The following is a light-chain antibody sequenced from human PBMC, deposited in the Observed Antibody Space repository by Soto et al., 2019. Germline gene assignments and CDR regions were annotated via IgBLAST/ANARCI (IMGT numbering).Light chain of an antibody. V-gene: IGLV1-40*01. J-gene: IGLJ1*01. Sequence: QSVLTQPPSVSGAPGQRVTISCTGSSSNIGAGYDVHWYQQLPGTAPKLLIYGNSNRPSGVPDRFSGSKSGTSASLAITGLQAEDEADYYCQSYDSSLRGVFGTGTKVPVL. CDR1: SSNIGAGYD. CDR3: QSYDSSLRGV. CDR2: GNS.